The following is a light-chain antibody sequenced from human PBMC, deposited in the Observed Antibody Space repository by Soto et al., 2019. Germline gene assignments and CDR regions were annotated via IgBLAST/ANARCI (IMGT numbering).Light chain of an antibody. Sequence: QSALTQPASVSGSPGQSITISCTGTSSDVGGYDFVSWYQQYPGRAPKLMIYDVSNRPSGVSNRFYGSKSGNTASLTISGLQAEDEADYYCKSYSSSATYVFRTGNKVTVL. J-gene: IGLJ1*01. CDR1: SSDVGGYDF. CDR2: DVS. CDR3: KSYSSSATYV. V-gene: IGLV2-14*03.